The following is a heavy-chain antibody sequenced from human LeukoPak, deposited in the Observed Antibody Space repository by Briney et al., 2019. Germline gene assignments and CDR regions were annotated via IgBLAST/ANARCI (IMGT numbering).Heavy chain of an antibody. Sequence: PGGSLRLSCAASSFTFSDYNMNWVRQAPGKGLEWVSSITSSSTYIYYADSVKGRFTISRDNAKNSLYLEMNSLRAEDTAVYYCARALWRTVVTAFGYWGQGTLVTVSS. V-gene: IGHV3-21*01. CDR2: ITSSSTYI. CDR1: SFTFSDYN. J-gene: IGHJ4*02. CDR3: ARALWRTVVTAFGY. D-gene: IGHD4-23*01.